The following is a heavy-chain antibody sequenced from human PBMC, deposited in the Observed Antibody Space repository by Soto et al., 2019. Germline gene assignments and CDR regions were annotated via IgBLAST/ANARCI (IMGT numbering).Heavy chain of an antibody. Sequence: GGSLRLSCAASGFTFSSYAMSWVRQAPGKGLEWVSYITSSGGKKDYADSVKGRFTISRDNAKNLLYLQMNSLRAEDTAVYYCARAAGWFDPWGQGTLVTVSS. V-gene: IGHV3-48*04. CDR3: ARAAGWFDP. CDR2: ITSSGGKK. J-gene: IGHJ5*02. CDR1: GFTFSSYA.